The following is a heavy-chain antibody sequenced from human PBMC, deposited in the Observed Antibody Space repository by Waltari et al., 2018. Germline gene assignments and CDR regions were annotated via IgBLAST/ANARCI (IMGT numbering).Heavy chain of an antibody. J-gene: IGHJ2*01. D-gene: IGHD3-22*01. CDR1: GVSISSVPCY. Sequence: QLQLQGSGPGLVKPSETVSLTCTVSGVSISSVPCYWGWVRQPPGKGLEFIASIFYSGATYYNPSRESRVTISVDTSKNQFSLELTSVTDADTAVYYCARQDYYYVKGYFDLWGRGTLVTVSS. V-gene: IGHV4-39*01. CDR3: ARQDYYYVKGYFDL. CDR2: IFYSGAT.